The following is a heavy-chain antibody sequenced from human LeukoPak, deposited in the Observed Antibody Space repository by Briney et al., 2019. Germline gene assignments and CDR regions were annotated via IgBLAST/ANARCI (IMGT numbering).Heavy chain of an antibody. J-gene: IGHJ4*02. Sequence: KPGGSLRLSCAASGFTFSSYEMNWVRQAPGKGLEWVSFISSSSSYIDYADSVKGRFTISRDNTKNSLFLQMNNVRAEDTAVYYCARRGYYYDSSGYYSYEGRDYWGQGTVVTVSS. CDR1: GFTFSSYE. D-gene: IGHD3-22*01. CDR3: ARRGYYYDSSGYYSYEGRDY. V-gene: IGHV3-21*01. CDR2: ISSSSSYI.